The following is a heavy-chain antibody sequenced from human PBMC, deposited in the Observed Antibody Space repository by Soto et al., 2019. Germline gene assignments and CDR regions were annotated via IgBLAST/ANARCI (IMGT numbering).Heavy chain of an antibody. Sequence: GGSLRLSCAVFGFTFSSYAMHWVRQAPGKGLEWVAVISYDGSNKYYADSVKARFTISRDNPKNTLYLQMNSLRAEDTAVYYCARGDGGGMDVWGQGTTVTVSS. V-gene: IGHV3-30-3*01. J-gene: IGHJ6*02. CDR1: GFTFSSYA. CDR2: ISYDGSNK. D-gene: IGHD3-10*01. CDR3: ARGDGGGMDV.